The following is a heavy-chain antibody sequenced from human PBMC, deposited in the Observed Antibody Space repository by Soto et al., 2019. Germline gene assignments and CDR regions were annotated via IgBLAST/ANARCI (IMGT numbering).Heavy chain of an antibody. J-gene: IGHJ4*02. CDR1: GFTFSNYW. CDR3: SRDVVVGAKALNY. CDR2: IKEDGSEK. D-gene: IGHD2-15*01. Sequence: GGSLRLSCAATGFTFSNYWMTWVRQAPGKGLEWVANIKEDGSEKHYVDSVKGRFTISRDNAKNSLYLQMNSLRVEDTAVYFCSRDVVVGAKALNYWGQGALVTVSS. V-gene: IGHV3-7*01.